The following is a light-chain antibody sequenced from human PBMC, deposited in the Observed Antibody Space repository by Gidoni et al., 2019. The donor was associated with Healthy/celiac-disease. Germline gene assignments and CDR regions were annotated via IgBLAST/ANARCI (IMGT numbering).Light chain of an antibody. J-gene: IGKJ1*01. CDR1: QSVSSSY. CDR2: GAS. CDR3: QQYGSSPS. V-gene: IGKV3-20*01. Sequence: EIVLTPSPGTLSLSPGERATLSCSASQSVSSSYLAWYQQKPVQAPRLLIYGASSRATGIPDRFSGSGSGTDFTLTISRLEPEDFAVYYCQQYGSSPSFGQGTKVEIK.